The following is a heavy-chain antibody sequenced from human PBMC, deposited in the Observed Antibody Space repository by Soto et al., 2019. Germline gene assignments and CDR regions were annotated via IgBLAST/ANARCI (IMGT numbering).Heavy chain of an antibody. Sequence: EVQLLESGGGLVQPGGSLRLSCAASGFTFSTYAMTWVRQALGKGLVRVSVITDSGGSTYYADSVKGRFTISRDNSKNTLYLQMNSLSAEDTAVYYCAKLAGSGYYYPIDYWGKGTLVTVSS. CDR2: ITDSGGST. CDR3: AKLAGSGYYYPIDY. V-gene: IGHV3-23*01. D-gene: IGHD3-22*01. J-gene: IGHJ4*02. CDR1: GFTFSTYA.